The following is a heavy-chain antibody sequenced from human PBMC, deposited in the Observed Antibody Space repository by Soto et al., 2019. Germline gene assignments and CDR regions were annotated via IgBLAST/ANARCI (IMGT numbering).Heavy chain of an antibody. D-gene: IGHD2-2*01. J-gene: IGHJ4*02. CDR3: ARDLWGYCSSTSCPFDY. CDR2: IIPIFGTA. Sequence: SVKVSCKASGGTFSSYAISWVRQAPGQGLEWMGGIIPIFGTANYAQKFQGRVTITADESTSTAYMELSSLRSEDTAVYYCARDLWGYCSSTSCPFDYWGQGTLVTVSS. V-gene: IGHV1-69*13. CDR1: GGTFSSYA.